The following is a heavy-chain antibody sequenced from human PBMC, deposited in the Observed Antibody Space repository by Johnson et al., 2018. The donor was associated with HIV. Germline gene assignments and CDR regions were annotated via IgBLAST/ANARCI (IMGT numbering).Heavy chain of an antibody. V-gene: IGHV3-30-3*02. CDR3: AKDFWPVGGFDI. Sequence: MSWIRQAPGKGLEWVSVISYDGSNKYYADSVKGRFTISRDNSKNTLYLQMNSLRAEDTAVYYCAKDFWPVGGFDIWGQGTMVTVSS. J-gene: IGHJ3*02. CDR2: ISYDGSNK. D-gene: IGHD6-19*01.